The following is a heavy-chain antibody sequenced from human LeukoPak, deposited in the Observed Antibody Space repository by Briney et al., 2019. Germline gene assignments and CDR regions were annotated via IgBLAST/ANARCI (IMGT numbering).Heavy chain of an antibody. V-gene: IGHV1-8*03. CDR1: GYTFTSYD. CDR3: ARAHRAYYGSGSPLGY. J-gene: IGHJ4*02. D-gene: IGHD3-10*01. CDR2: MNPNSGNT. Sequence: VASVKVSCKASGYTFTSYDINWVRQATGQGLEWMGWMNPNSGNTGYAQKFQGRVTITRNTSISTAYMELSSLRSEDTAVYYCARAHRAYYGSGSPLGYWGQGTLVTVSS.